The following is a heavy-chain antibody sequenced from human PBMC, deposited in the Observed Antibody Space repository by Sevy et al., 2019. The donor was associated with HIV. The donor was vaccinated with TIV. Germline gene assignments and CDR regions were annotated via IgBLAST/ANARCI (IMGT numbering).Heavy chain of an antibody. J-gene: IGHJ4*02. D-gene: IGHD3-22*01. V-gene: IGHV3-21*06. Sequence: GGSLRLSCAASGFTFNYFNMNWVRQAPGKGLEWVSSISSGSSYIKYADSVQGRFTISRDNAKSSLYLQMNSLSAEDTAVYYCARNRDYYDSSGFSYWGQGTVVTVSS. CDR1: GFTFNYFN. CDR3: ARNRDYYDSSGFSY. CDR2: ISSGSSYI.